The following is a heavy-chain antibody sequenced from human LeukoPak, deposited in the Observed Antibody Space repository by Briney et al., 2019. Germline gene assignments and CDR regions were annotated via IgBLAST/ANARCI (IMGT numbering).Heavy chain of an antibody. J-gene: IGHJ5*02. D-gene: IGHD2-2*01. V-gene: IGHV4-34*01. CDR1: GGSFSGYY. CDR2: INHSGST. Sequence: SETLSLTCAVYGGSFSGYYWSWIRQPPGKGLEWIGEINHSGSTNYNPSLKSRVTTSVDTSKNQFSLKLSSVTAADTAVYYCARDQKGYCSSISCHGGWFDPWGQGTLVTVSS. CDR3: ARDQKGYCSSISCHGGWFDP.